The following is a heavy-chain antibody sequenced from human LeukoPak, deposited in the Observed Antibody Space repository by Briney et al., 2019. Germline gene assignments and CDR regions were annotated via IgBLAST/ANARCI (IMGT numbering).Heavy chain of an antibody. V-gene: IGHV3-20*04. J-gene: IGHJ3*02. CDR1: GFTFDDYG. CDR3: ARVKEASAFDI. Sequence: PGGSLRLSCAASGFTFDDYGMSWVRQAPGKGLERVSGINWNGGSTGYTDSVKGRFTISRDNAKNSLYLHMNSLRAEDTAVYYCARVKEASAFDIWGQGTMVTVSS. CDR2: INWNGGST. D-gene: IGHD5-12*01.